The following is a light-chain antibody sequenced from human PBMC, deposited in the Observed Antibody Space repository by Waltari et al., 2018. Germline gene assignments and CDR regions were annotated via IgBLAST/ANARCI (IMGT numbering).Light chain of an antibody. V-gene: IGLV3-21*04. Sequence: SYVLTQPPSVSVAPGRTASITCGGNNIGTYSVHWYQQKPGQAPVLVILDDSARPSGIPVRFSGSNSRNTATLTISSVEAVDEADYYCQVWDTGSASGIFGGGTKMTVL. J-gene: IGLJ2*01. CDR2: DDS. CDR1: NIGTYS. CDR3: QVWDTGSASGI.